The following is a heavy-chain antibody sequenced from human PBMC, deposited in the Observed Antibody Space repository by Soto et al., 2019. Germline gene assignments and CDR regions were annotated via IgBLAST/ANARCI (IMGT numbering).Heavy chain of an antibody. CDR2: INAGNGNT. D-gene: IGHD6-6*01. Sequence: ASVKVSCKASGYPFTSYAMHWVRQAPGQRLEWMGWINAGNGNTKYSQKFQGRVTITRDTSASTAYMELSSLRSEDTAVYYCARDIAARWFDPWGQGTLVTVSS. CDR3: ARDIAARWFDP. V-gene: IGHV1-3*01. J-gene: IGHJ5*02. CDR1: GYPFTSYA.